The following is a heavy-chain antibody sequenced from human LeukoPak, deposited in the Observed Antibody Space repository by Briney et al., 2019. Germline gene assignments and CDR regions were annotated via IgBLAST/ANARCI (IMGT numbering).Heavy chain of an antibody. J-gene: IGHJ4*02. CDR3: SRESGPFSPFGF. Sequence: SGTLSLTCGVSGGSINGTNWWSWVRQPPGQGLEWIGEISLRGLTNYNPSLRSRLTMSLDESKNQVSLNLTSVTAADTAVYYCSRESGPFSPFGFWGQGTLVSVHS. D-gene: IGHD1-26*01. V-gene: IGHV4-4*02. CDR2: ISLRGLT. CDR1: GGSINGTNW.